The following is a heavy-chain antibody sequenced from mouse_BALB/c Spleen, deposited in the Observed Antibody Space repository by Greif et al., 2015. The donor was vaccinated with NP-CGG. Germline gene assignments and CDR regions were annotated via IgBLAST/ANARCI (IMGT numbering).Heavy chain of an antibody. CDR2: IDPSDSET. D-gene: IGHD2-3*01. Sequence: VKLMESGAELVKPGAPVKLSCKASGYTFTSYWMNWVEQRPGRGLEWIGRIDPSDSETHYNQKFKDKATLTVDKSSSTAYIQLSSLTSEDSAVYYCARAGYSYAMDYWGQGTSVTVSS. CDR1: GYTFTSYW. V-gene: IGHV1-69*02. CDR3: ARAGYSYAMDY. J-gene: IGHJ4*01.